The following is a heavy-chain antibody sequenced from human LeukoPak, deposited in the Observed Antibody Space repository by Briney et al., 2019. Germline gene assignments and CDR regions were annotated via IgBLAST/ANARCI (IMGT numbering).Heavy chain of an antibody. D-gene: IGHD1-26*01. J-gene: IGHJ3*02. V-gene: IGHV3-30*02. CDR2: IRYDGSDK. Sequence: GGSLRLSCAASGFIFTDYGMHWVRQAPGKGLEWLTFIRYDGSDKYYADSVKGRFTISRDNSKNTLYLQMNSLTSEDTAVYYCARGADSGSHLGAFDIWGQGTMVTVSS. CDR1: GFIFTDYG. CDR3: ARGADSGSHLGAFDI.